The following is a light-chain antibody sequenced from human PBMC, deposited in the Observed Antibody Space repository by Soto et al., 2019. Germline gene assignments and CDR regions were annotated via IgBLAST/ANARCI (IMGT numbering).Light chain of an antibody. V-gene: IGLV2-14*01. CDR1: GGDIGFYNY. CDR3: CSYAHGSIYV. J-gene: IGLJ1*01. CDR2: GVA. Sequence: QSALTQPASESGPPGQSITISCTGTGGDIGFYNYVSWYQQHPGKAPKLLIYGVANRPSGVSARFSGSKSGSTASLTISGLQAEDEADYYCCSYAHGSIYVFGTGTKLTVL.